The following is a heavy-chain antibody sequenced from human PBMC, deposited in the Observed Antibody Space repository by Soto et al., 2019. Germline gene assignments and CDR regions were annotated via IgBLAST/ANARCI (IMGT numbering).Heavy chain of an antibody. V-gene: IGHV4-39*01. J-gene: IGHJ4*02. D-gene: IGHD6-19*01. Sequence: QLQLQESGPGLVKPSETLSLTCTVSGGSISSSSYYWGWIRQPPGKGLEWIGSIYYSGSTYYNPSLKSRVTISVDTSKNQFSLKLSSVTAADTAVYYCARHGVAVADFDYWGQGTLVTVSS. CDR1: GGSISSSSYY. CDR3: ARHGVAVADFDY. CDR2: IYYSGST.